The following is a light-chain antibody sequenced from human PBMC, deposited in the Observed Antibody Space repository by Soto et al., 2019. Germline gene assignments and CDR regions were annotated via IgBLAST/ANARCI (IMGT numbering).Light chain of an antibody. CDR3: QQSYSTPPWT. CDR1: QNIRSR. CDR2: AAS. J-gene: IGKJ1*01. Sequence: DFQMTQSPSTLSASVGDRVTITCWASQNIRSRLAWFQQKPGKAPKLLIYAASSLQSGVPSRFSGSGSGTDFTLTISSLQPEDFATYYCQQSYSTPPWTFGQGTKVDIK. V-gene: IGKV1-39*01.